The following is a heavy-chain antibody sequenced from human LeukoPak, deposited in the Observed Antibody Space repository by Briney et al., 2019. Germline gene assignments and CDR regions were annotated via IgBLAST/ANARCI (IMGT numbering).Heavy chain of an antibody. Sequence: GGSLRLSCAASGFTVSSNYMSWVRQAPGKGLEWVSVIYSGGSTYYADSVKGRFTISRDNSKNTLYLQMNSLRAEGTAVYYCARVNYVYYFDYWGQGTLVTVSS. D-gene: IGHD3-16*01. J-gene: IGHJ4*02. CDR1: GFTVSSNY. CDR2: IYSGGST. V-gene: IGHV3-53*01. CDR3: ARVNYVYYFDY.